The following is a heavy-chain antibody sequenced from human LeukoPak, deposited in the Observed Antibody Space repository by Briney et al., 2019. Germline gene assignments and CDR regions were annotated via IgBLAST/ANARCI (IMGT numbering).Heavy chain of an antibody. D-gene: IGHD3-10*01. Sequence: SETLSLTCTVSGGSISRYYWSWIRQPPGKGREGIGYIYYSGSTNYNPSLKSRVTISVDTSKNQFSLKLSSVTAAATAVYYCARVEGYGSGSYLDYWGQGTLVTVSS. CDR1: GGSISRYY. J-gene: IGHJ4*02. V-gene: IGHV4-59*01. CDR2: IYYSGST. CDR3: ARVEGYGSGSYLDY.